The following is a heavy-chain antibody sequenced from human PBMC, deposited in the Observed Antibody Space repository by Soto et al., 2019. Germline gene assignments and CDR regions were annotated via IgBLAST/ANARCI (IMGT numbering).Heavy chain of an antibody. V-gene: IGHV3-23*01. D-gene: IGHD1-20*01. J-gene: IGHJ3*01. CDR2: ISPGADVS. CDR3: VIRAITATTKWGAFDV. Sequence: EVQLLESGGGLVQPGGSLRLSCAASGFTFSSFVMNWVRQAPGKGLEWVSTISPGADVSHYTDSVKGRFTISRDNSRRTLHLQMDSLRVEDAAVYFCVIRAITATTKWGAFDVWGQWTAVTVSS. CDR1: GFTFSSFV.